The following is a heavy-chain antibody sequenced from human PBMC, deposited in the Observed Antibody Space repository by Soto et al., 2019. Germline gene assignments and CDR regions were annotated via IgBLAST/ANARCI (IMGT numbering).Heavy chain of an antibody. Sequence: SETLSLTCTVSGGSISSYYWSWIRQPPGKGLEWIGYIYYSGSTNYNPSLKSRVTISVDTSKNQFSLKLSSVTAADTAVYYCARGTDADFWSGSRYYFDYWGQGTLVTVSS. CDR1: GGSISSYY. J-gene: IGHJ4*02. V-gene: IGHV4-59*01. D-gene: IGHD3-3*01. CDR2: IYYSGST. CDR3: ARGTDADFWSGSRYYFDY.